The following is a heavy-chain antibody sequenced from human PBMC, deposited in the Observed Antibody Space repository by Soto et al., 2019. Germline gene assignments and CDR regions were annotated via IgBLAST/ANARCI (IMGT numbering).Heavy chain of an antibody. Sequence: SETLSLTCTVSGGSISDDTYYWGWIRQPPGKGLEWIGSIYYSGSTSYNPSLKGRVTMSVDMSKNQLSLKLSSVTAADTAVYYCATHNWNLDPWGQGTLVTVSS. D-gene: IGHD1-7*01. CDR3: ATHNWNLDP. J-gene: IGHJ1*01. CDR1: GGSISDDTYY. CDR2: IYYSGST. V-gene: IGHV4-39*01.